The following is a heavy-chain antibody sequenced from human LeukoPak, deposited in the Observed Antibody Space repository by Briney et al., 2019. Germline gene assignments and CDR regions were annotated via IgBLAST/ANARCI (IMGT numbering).Heavy chain of an antibody. CDR2: ISSSSSYI. D-gene: IGHD3-16*01. Sequence: GGSLRLSCAAPGFTFSSYSMNWVRQAPGKGLEWVSSISSSSSYIYYADSVKGRFTISRDNAKNSLYLQMNSLRAEDTAVYYCAREAVGDYFDYWGQGTLVTVSS. CDR1: GFTFSSYS. V-gene: IGHV3-21*01. J-gene: IGHJ4*02. CDR3: AREAVGDYFDY.